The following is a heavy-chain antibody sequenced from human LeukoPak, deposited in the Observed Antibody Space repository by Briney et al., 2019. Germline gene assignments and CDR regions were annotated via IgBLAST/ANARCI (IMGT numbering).Heavy chain of an antibody. CDR3: ARDSYGLDY. Sequence: XGSXXLSCAXSXFTFXXXTLHWXXXAPGXXLEWVALISYDGTNKYYADSVKGRFTISRDNSKNTLYLQMNSLRAEDTAMYYCARDSYGLDYWGQGTLVTVSS. J-gene: IGHJ4*02. V-gene: IGHV3-30-3*01. CDR1: XFTFXXXT. CDR2: ISYDGTNK. D-gene: IGHD3-10*01.